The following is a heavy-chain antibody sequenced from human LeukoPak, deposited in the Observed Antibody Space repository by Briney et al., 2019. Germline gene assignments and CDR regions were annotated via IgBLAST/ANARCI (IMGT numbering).Heavy chain of an antibody. CDR1: GFTFSRYA. J-gene: IGHJ4*02. CDR2: ISGSGGST. CDR3: AKDLSSSHVSEYFDY. D-gene: IGHD6-6*01. Sequence: PGGSLRLSCAASGFTFSRYAMSWVRQAPGKGLEWVSTISGSGGSTYYADSVKGRFSISRDNFKNRMYLQMNSLRAEDTAIYYCAKDLSSSHVSEYFDYWGQGTLVTVSS. V-gene: IGHV3-23*01.